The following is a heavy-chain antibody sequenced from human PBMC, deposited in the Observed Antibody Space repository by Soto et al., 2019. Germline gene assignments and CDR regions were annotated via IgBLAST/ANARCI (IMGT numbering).Heavy chain of an antibody. J-gene: IGHJ3*02. CDR3: ARQRAWYGEWAFDI. V-gene: IGHV4-39*01. CDR2: INYSGHT. Sequence: QLQESGPGLVKPSETMSLTCTVSGDSSSGGIFYWGWMRQLAGKGLAWIGSINYSGHTYHNPPLKSRVTISVDPSRNQFSLDLTSVTAADTAVYYCARQRAWYGEWAFDIWGQGTMVTVSS. D-gene: IGHD3-10*01. CDR1: GDSSSGGIFY.